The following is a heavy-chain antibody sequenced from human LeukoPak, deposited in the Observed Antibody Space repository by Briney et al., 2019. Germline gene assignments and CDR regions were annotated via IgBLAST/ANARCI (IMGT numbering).Heavy chain of an antibody. CDR3: ARDCSGGSCYGAFDI. CDR2: IYDSGST. J-gene: IGHJ3*02. Sequence: SETLSLTCTVSGASIRSGDYYWSWIRQPPGKGLEWTGYIYDSGSTYYNPSLKSRISVDTSENRFSLKLSSVTATDTAVYYCARDCSGGSCYGAFDIWGQGTMVTVSS. V-gene: IGHV4-30-4*01. CDR1: GASIRSGDYY. D-gene: IGHD2-15*01.